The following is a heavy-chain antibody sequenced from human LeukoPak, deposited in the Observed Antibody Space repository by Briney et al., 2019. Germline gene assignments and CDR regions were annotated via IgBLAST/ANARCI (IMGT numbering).Heavy chain of an antibody. Sequence: GGSLRLSCAATGFTFSSYAMSWVRQAPGKGLEWVTAISGSGGSTYYADSVKGRFTISRDNSKNTLYLQMNSLRAEDTAVYYCAKDILVVPAARGNDAFDLWGQGTMVTVSS. D-gene: IGHD2-2*01. J-gene: IGHJ3*01. CDR2: ISGSGGST. V-gene: IGHV3-23*01. CDR1: GFTFSSYA. CDR3: AKDILVVPAARGNDAFDL.